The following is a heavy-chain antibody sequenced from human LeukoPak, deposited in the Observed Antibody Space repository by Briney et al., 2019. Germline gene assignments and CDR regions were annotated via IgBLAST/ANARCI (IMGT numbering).Heavy chain of an antibody. Sequence: GGSLRLSCAASGFTFSSYAMSWVRQAPGKGLEWVSAISGSGSTIYYADSVKGRFTISRDNAKNSLHLQMNSLRAEDTAVYYCARSGDYVWGSYIGRTYYFDYWGQGTLVTVSS. CDR2: ISGSGSTI. D-gene: IGHD3-16*01. V-gene: IGHV3-23*01. CDR1: GFTFSSYA. J-gene: IGHJ4*02. CDR3: ARSGDYVWGSYIGRTYYFDY.